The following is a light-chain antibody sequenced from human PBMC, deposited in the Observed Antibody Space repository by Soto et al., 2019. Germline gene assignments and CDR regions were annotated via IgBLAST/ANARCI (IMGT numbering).Light chain of an antibody. V-gene: IGKV1-33*01. CDR2: DAS. Sequence: DIQMTQSPSSLSASIGDRVTITCWASQSISSYLNWFQQKPGKAPKVLIYDASNLKTGVPSRFSGSGSGTHYTFTISSLQPEDIATYYCQHYDSLRLTFGGGTKVDIK. J-gene: IGKJ4*01. CDR3: QHYDSLRLT. CDR1: QSISSY.